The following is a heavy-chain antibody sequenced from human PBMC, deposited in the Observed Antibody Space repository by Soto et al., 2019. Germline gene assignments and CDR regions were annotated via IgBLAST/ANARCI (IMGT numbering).Heavy chain of an antibody. J-gene: IGHJ3*02. CDR3: ARWANWNPVNDAFDI. V-gene: IGHV4-59*01. CDR2: IYYSGST. D-gene: IGHD1-1*01. CDR1: GGSISSYY. Sequence: SETLSLTCTVSGGSISSYYWSWIRQPPGKGLEWIGYIYYSGSTNYNPSLKSRVTISVDTSKNQFSLKLSSVTAADTAVYYCARWANWNPVNDAFDIWGQGTMVTVSS.